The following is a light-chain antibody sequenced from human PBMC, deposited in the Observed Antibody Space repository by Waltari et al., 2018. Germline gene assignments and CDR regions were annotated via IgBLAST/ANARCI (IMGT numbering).Light chain of an antibody. CDR1: QSISNF. J-gene: IGKJ1*01. CDR2: AGS. V-gene: IGKV1-39*01. Sequence: DIQMTQSPSSLSAHVGYRVTITCRAGQSISNFLNWYHQKPGKAPELLIYAGSTLQSGVPSRFSGSGSGTDFTLTISGLQPEDFVTYYCQQSYNTPWTFGQGTKVEIK. CDR3: QQSYNTPWT.